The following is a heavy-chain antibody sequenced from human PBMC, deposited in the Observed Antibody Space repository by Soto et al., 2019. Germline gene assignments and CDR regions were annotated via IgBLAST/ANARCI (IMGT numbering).Heavy chain of an antibody. CDR2: IYYSGIT. V-gene: IGHV4-39*01. CDR1: GVSISNSSYY. CDR3: ARHGSN. J-gene: IGHJ4*02. Sequence: QLQLQESGPGLVKPSETLSLTCTVSGVSISNSSYYWGWIRRPPGKGLEGIGTIYYSGITYYNPSLKSRVTISVDTSKNQFSLKLTSVTAADTAVYYCARHGSNWGQGTLVTVSS.